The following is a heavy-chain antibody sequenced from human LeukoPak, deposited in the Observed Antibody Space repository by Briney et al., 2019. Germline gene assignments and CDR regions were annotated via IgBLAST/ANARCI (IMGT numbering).Heavy chain of an antibody. Sequence: GESLKISCKGSGYSFTSYWIGWVRQMPGKGLEWMGIIYPGDSDTRYSPSFQGQVTISADKSISTAYLQWSSLKASDTAMYYCARQGGSSSFYSYSGMDVWAKGTTVPVSS. J-gene: IGHJ6*04. CDR1: GYSFTSYW. CDR2: IYPGDSDT. CDR3: ARQGGSSSFYSYSGMDV. V-gene: IGHV5-51*01. D-gene: IGHD1-26*01.